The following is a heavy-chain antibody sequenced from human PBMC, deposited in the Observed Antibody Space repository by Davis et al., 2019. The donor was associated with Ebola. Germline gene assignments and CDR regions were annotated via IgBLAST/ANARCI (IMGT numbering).Heavy chain of an antibody. CDR3: ARYAGSGSYPRDGHFDY. D-gene: IGHD3-10*01. J-gene: IGHJ4*02. V-gene: IGHV4-39*07. CDR1: GGSISSSSYY. Sequence: PGGSLRLSCTVSGGSISSSSYYWGWIRQPPGKGLEWIGSIYYSGSTNYNPSLKSRVTISVDTSKNQFSLKLSSVTAADTAVYYCARYAGSGSYPRDGHFDYWGQGTLVTVSS. CDR2: IYYSGST.